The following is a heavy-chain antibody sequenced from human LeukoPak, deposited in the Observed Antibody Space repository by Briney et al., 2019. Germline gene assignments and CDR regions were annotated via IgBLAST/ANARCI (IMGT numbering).Heavy chain of an antibody. CDR1: GGSIRSGSYY. Sequence: SQTLSLTCTVSGGSIRSGSYYWSWIRQPAGKGLEWIGRIYTSGSTNYNPSLKSRVTISVDTSKNQFSLKLSSVTAADTAVYYCARGTYYYDRFDYWGQGTLVTVSS. J-gene: IGHJ4*02. D-gene: IGHD3-22*01. CDR2: IYTSGST. V-gene: IGHV4-61*02. CDR3: ARGTYYYDRFDY.